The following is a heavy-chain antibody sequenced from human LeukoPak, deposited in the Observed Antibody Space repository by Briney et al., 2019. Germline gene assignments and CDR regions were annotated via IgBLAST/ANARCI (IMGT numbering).Heavy chain of an antibody. D-gene: IGHD3-22*01. V-gene: IGHV4-39*01. J-gene: IGHJ2*01. Sequence: SETLSLTCTVSGVSISSSSYYWGWIRQPPGKGLEWIGTIYYSGSTYYNPSLKSRLTMSVDTSKNQFSLKLSSVTVADTAVYYCARQTYYYDSSGHPYWYFDLWGRGTLVTVSS. CDR2: IYYSGST. CDR1: GVSISSSSYY. CDR3: ARQTYYYDSSGHPYWYFDL.